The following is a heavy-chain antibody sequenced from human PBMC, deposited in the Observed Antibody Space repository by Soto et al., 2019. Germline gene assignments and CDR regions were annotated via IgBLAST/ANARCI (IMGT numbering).Heavy chain of an antibody. CDR1: GFTFTSYA. V-gene: IGHV3-23*01. CDR3: ATCFYRLLCSLDY. CDR2: ISGSGGST. J-gene: IGHJ4*02. D-gene: IGHD3-9*01. Sequence: EVQLLESGGGLVQPGGSLRLSCAASGFTFTSYAMSWVRQAPGKGLEWVSTISGSGGSTSYADSVKGRFTISRDNSKKPLYLQMNSLRAEDTAIYYCATCFYRLLCSLDYWGQGTLVTVSS.